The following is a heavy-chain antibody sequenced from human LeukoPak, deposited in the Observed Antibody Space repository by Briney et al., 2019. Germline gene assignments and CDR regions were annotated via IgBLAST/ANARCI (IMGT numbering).Heavy chain of an antibody. CDR1: GGSISNYY. Sequence: PSETLSLTCTVSGGSISNYYWSWIRQPAGEGLEWIGRIYSNGSTNYNPSLKSRGTMSVDTSMNQFSLKLSSVPASDTAVYYCARETIAVTGRVFDYWGPGTLVTVSS. D-gene: IGHD6-19*01. CDR2: IYSNGST. V-gene: IGHV4-4*07. J-gene: IGHJ4*02. CDR3: ARETIAVTGRVFDY.